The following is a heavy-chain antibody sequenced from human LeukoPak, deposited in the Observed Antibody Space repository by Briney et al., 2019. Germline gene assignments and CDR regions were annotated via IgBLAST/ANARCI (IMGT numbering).Heavy chain of an antibody. Sequence: SETLSLTCAVYGGSFSGYYWSWIRQPPGKGLEWIGEINHSGSTNYNPSLKSRVTISVDTSKNQFSLKLSSVTAADTAVYYCARDSHYYGSGSSTRKYFDYWGQGTLVTVSS. CDR3: ARDSHYYGSGSSTRKYFDY. J-gene: IGHJ4*02. D-gene: IGHD3-10*01. CDR1: GGSFSGYY. V-gene: IGHV4-34*01. CDR2: INHSGST.